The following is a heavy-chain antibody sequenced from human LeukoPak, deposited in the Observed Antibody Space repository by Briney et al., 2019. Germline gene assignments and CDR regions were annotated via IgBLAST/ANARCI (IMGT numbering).Heavy chain of an antibody. D-gene: IGHD6-13*01. CDR1: GFTFDDYA. CDR2: ISWNSGSI. V-gene: IGHV3-9*01. Sequence: GGSLRLSCAASGFTFDDYAMHWVRQAPGTSLEWVSGISWNSGSIGYADSVKGRFTISRDNAKNSLYLQMNSLRAEDTALYYCVKDMSSGIVAADMDYWGQGTLITVSS. J-gene: IGHJ4*02. CDR3: VKDMSSGIVAADMDY.